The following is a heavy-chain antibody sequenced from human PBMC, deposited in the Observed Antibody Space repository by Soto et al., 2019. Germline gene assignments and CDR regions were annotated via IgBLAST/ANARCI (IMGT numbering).Heavy chain of an antibody. D-gene: IGHD3-22*01. CDR3: ARSRYYYDSSGYSDWFDP. V-gene: IGHV4-59*01. CDR2: IYYSGST. Sequence: SETLSLTCTVSGGSISSYYWSWIRQPPGKGLEWIGYIYYSGSTNYNPSLKSRVTISVDTSKNQFSLKLSSVTAADTAVYYCARSRYYYDSSGYSDWFDPWGQGTLVTVSS. J-gene: IGHJ5*02. CDR1: GGSISSYY.